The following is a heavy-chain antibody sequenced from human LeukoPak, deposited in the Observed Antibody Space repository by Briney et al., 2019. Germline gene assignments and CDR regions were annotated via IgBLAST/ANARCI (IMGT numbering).Heavy chain of an antibody. CDR1: GYTFTGYY. CDR2: INPNSGGT. CDR3: ARGALEQWLVVSPLYAFDI. D-gene: IGHD6-19*01. V-gene: IGHV1-2*02. Sequence: GASVKVSCKASGYTFTGYYMHWVRQAPGQGLEWMGWINPNSGGTNYAQKFQGRVTMTRDTSISTAYMELSRLRSDDTAVYYCARGALEQWLVVSPLYAFDIWGQGTMVTVSS. J-gene: IGHJ3*02.